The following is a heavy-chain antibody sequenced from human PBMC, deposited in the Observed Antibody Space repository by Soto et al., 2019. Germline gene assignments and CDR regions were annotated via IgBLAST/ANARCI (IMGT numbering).Heavy chain of an antibody. J-gene: IGHJ6*02. CDR2: IIPIFGTA. D-gene: IGHD2-15*01. Sequence: SVKVSCKASGYTFTSYAMHWVRQAPGQGLEWMGGIIPIFGTANYAQKFQGRVTITADESTSTAYMELSSLRSEDTAVYYCARDPGSRYCSGGSCYSGYYYGMDVWGQGTTVTVS. CDR3: ARDPGSRYCSGGSCYSGYYYGMDV. V-gene: IGHV1-69*13. CDR1: GYTFTSYA.